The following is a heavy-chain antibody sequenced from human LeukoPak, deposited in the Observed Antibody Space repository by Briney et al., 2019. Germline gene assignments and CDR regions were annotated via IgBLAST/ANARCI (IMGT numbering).Heavy chain of an antibody. CDR2: IKPNSGGT. Sequence: ASVKVSCKASGYTFPDYFMHWVRQAPGQRLEWMGWIKPNSGGTNFAQRFQGRVTMIRDTSTSTAYMELSRLTSDDTAVYYCAWSGSVAATSTANDFWGQGALVAVSS. J-gene: IGHJ4*02. CDR1: GYTFPDYF. D-gene: IGHD6-6*01. CDR3: AWSGSVAATSTANDF. V-gene: IGHV1-2*02.